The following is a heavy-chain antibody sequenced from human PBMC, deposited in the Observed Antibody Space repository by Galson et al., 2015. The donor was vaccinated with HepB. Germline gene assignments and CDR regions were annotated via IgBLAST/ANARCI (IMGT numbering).Heavy chain of an antibody. D-gene: IGHD6-13*01. CDR2: VSYDGSNK. CDR1: GFTFSSYG. V-gene: IGHV3-30*18. J-gene: IGHJ4*02. CDR3: AKDRSRTWSFDY. Sequence: SLRLSCAASGFTFSSYGMHWVRQAPGKGLEWVAIVSYDGSNKYYTDSVKGRFTISRDNSKNTLYLQMNSLRAEDTAVYYCAKDRSRTWSFDYWGQGTLVTVSS.